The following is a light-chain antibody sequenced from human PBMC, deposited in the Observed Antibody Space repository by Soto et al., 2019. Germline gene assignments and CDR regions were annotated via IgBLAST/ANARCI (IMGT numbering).Light chain of an antibody. CDR2: GAS. CDR1: QSISND. Sequence: IVMTQSPATLSVSPGERATLSCRASQSISNDLAWYQQKPGQPPRLLIYGASIRATDIPDRFSGSGSGTEFTLTISSLQSGDFAVYYCQQYNNWPPWTFGQVTKVEIK. J-gene: IGKJ1*01. CDR3: QQYNNWPPWT. V-gene: IGKV3-15*01.